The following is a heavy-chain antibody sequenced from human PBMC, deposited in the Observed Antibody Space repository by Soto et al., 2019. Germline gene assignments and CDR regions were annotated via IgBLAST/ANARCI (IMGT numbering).Heavy chain of an antibody. CDR2: INSDGSST. CDR3: VTGWPDY. D-gene: IGHD2-15*01. J-gene: IGHJ4*02. Sequence: EVQLVESGGGLVQPGGSLRLSCVVSEFTFSSSWMHWVRQGPGKGLVWVSRINSDGSSTNYADSVKGRFTTSRDNAKNMLYLQRNSLRAEATAFYSCVTGWPDYGGQGTLVTVSS. V-gene: IGHV3-74*01. CDR1: EFTFSSSW.